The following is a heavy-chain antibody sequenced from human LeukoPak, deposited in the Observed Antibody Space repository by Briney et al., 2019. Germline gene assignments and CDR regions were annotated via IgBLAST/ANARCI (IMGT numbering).Heavy chain of an antibody. D-gene: IGHD2-2*01. CDR3: AKDQRTMTRRMDV. J-gene: IGHJ6*02. V-gene: IGHV3-30*18. Sequence: PGGSLRLSCVASAFTFRSYGMHWVRQAPGKGLEWVAVISYDGSGQYYGDSLKGRFTISRDNSKNTLYLQMNSLRVEDTAVYYCAKDQRTMTRRMDVWGQGTTVTVSS. CDR2: ISYDGSGQ. CDR1: AFTFRSYG.